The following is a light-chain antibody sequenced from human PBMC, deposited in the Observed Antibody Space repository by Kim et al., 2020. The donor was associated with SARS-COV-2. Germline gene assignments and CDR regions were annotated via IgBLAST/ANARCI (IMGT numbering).Light chain of an antibody. CDR3: QAWDSGTAVV. Sequence: SYELTQPPSVSVSPGQTASITCSGDKLGDKYVFWYQQKPGQSPVLVIYQDTKRPSGIPERFSASNSGNTATLTISGTQAMDEADYYCQAWDSGTAVVFGGGTQLTVL. CDR2: QDT. V-gene: IGLV3-1*01. J-gene: IGLJ2*01. CDR1: KLGDKY.